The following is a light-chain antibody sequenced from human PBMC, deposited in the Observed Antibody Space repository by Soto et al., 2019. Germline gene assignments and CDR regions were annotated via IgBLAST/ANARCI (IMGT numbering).Light chain of an antibody. Sequence: DVQLTQSPSSLSASVGDRVTITCRASESSSSYFNWYQQKPGKAPQLLIYAASTLDSGVPSRFSGSGSGTYFTLTISSLQPEDSATYYCQQSYSIPFTFGPGTKVDI. V-gene: IGKV1-39*01. CDR2: AAS. CDR1: ESSSSY. CDR3: QQSYSIPFT. J-gene: IGKJ3*01.